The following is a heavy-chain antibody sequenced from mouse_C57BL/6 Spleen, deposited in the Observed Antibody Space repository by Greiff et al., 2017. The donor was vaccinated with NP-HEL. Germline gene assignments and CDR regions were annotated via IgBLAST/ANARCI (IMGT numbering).Heavy chain of an antibody. V-gene: IGHV1-82*01. Sequence: VQLQQSGPELVKPGASVKISCKASGYAFSSSWMNWVKQRPGKGLEWIGRIYPGDGDTNYNGKFKGKATLTADKSSSTAYMQLSSLTSEDSAVYFCARALIYYYGSSYDWYFDVWGTGTTVTVSS. CDR3: ARALIYYYGSSYDWYFDV. CDR1: GYAFSSSW. J-gene: IGHJ1*03. D-gene: IGHD1-1*01. CDR2: IYPGDGDT.